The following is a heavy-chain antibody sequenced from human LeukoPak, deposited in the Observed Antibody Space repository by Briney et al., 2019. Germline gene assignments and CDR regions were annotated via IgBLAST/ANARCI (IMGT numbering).Heavy chain of an antibody. CDR3: ARVQLELPDY. D-gene: IGHD1-7*01. V-gene: IGHV3-30-3*01. Sequence: GGSLRLSCAASGFTFSSYAMHWVRQAPVKGLAWVAVISYDGSNKYYADSVKGRFTISRDNSKNTLYLQMNSLRAEDTAVYYCARVQLELPDYWGQGTLVTVSS. CDR1: GFTFSSYA. J-gene: IGHJ4*02. CDR2: ISYDGSNK.